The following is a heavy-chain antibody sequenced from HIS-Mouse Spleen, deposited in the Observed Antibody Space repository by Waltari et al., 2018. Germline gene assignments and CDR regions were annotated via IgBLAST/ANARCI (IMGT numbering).Heavy chain of an antibody. V-gene: IGHV2-70*15. CDR2: IDWDDDK. J-gene: IGHJ4*02. CDR3: ARIAEGISSACSAFDS. Sequence: QVTLRESGPALVKPTQTLTLTCTFSGFSLSTSGMCVSWIRQPPGKALEWLARIDWDDDKYYSTTRRTRSTISKNTSKNQVVLTMTTMDPLDKATYYCARIAEGISSACSAFDSGGQGTRFTFPS. CDR1: GFSLSTSGMC. D-gene: IGHD6-19*01.